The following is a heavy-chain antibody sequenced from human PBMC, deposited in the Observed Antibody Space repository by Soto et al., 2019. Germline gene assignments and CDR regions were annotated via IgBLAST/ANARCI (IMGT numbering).Heavy chain of an antibody. CDR1: GYTFVSYG. D-gene: IGHD2-15*01. Sequence: ASVKVSCKASGYTFVSYGINWVRQAPGQGLEWMGWISAHNGNTNYAQKLQGRVTMTTDTSTTTAYMELRSLRSDDTAVYYCLLGYCSGANCDSFDYYYVMDVWGQGTTVTVSS. CDR2: ISAHNGNT. CDR3: LLGYCSGANCDSFDYYYVMDV. J-gene: IGHJ6*01. V-gene: IGHV1-18*01.